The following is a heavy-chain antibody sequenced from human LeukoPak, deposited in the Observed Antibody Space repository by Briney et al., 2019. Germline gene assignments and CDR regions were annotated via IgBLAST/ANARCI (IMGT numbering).Heavy chain of an antibody. CDR1: GYSFTSYW. Sequence: GESLQISCKGSGYSFTSYWIGWVRPMPGKGLEWMGIIYPGDSDTRYSPSFQGQVTISADKSISTAYLQWSSLKASDTAMYYCARSGYFDSLYYYYYGMDVWGQGTTVTVSS. V-gene: IGHV5-51*01. CDR3: ARSGYFDSLYYYYYGMDV. CDR2: IYPGDSDT. D-gene: IGHD3-9*01. J-gene: IGHJ6*02.